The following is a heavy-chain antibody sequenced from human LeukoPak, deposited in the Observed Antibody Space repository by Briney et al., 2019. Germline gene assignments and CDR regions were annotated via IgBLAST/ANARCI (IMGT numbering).Heavy chain of an antibody. CDR3: AKDWGRYSSSWYYFDY. D-gene: IGHD6-13*01. V-gene: IGHV3-23*01. J-gene: IGHJ4*02. CDR1: GITFSSHA. CDR2: ISGSGGST. Sequence: PGGSLRLSCAASGITFSSHAMSWVRQAPGKGLEWVSVISGSGGSTDYADSVKGWFTISRDNSKNTLYLQMNSLRADYTAVYYCAKDWGRYSSSWYYFDYWGQGTLVTVSS.